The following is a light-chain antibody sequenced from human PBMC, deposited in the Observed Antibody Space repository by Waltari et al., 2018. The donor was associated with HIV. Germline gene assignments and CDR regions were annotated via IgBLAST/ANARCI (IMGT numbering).Light chain of an antibody. CDR3: QQYNNWPPIT. Sequence: EIVMTQSPATLSVSPGERATLSCRASQSIGGNLARYQQKPGHAPRHLIYGAATRATGIPARFSGSGSGTDFTLTISSLQSEDFAVDYCQQYNNWPPITFGQGTRLEIK. J-gene: IGKJ5*01. CDR1: QSIGGN. V-gene: IGKV3-15*01. CDR2: GAA.